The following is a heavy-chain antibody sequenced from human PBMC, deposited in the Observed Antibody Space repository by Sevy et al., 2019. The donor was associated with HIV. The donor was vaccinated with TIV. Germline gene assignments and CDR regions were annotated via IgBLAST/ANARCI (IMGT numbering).Heavy chain of an antibody. CDR2: ISRTATT. J-gene: IGHJ5*02. Sequence: GGSLRLSCKPSGFTFSVYAMHWVSQAPGKGLEWVSSISRTATTYYADSVRDRFTISRDNAKNLLYLEMNSLRDEDTAVYYCAREAYYYDSREENWFDPWGQGTLVTVSS. CDR1: GFTFSVYA. V-gene: IGHV3-48*02. D-gene: IGHD3-22*01. CDR3: AREAYYYDSREENWFDP.